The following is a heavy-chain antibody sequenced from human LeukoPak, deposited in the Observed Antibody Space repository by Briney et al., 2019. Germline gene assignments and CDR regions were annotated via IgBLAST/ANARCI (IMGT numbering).Heavy chain of an antibody. J-gene: IGHJ4*02. V-gene: IGHV4-30-4*08. D-gene: IGHD2-2*01. CDR2: IYYSGTT. Sequence: SETLPLTCTVSGGSISSGDYYWNWIRQPPGKGLEWIGYIYYSGTTYYSPSLKSRVTISLDTSKNQFSLKLSSVTAADTAMYYCARGPAATFDYWGQGTLVTVSS. CDR1: GGSISSGDYY. CDR3: ARGPAATFDY.